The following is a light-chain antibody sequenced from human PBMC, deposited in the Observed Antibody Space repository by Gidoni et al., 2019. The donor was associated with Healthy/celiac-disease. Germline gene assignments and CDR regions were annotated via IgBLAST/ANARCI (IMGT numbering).Light chain of an antibody. Sequence: EIVLPQSPGTLSLSPGERATLSCRASQSVSSSYLAWYQPKPGQAPRLLIYGASSRATGIPDRFSGSGSGTDFTLTISRLEPEDFAVYYCQQYGSSPGFTFGPGTKVDIK. V-gene: IGKV3-20*01. J-gene: IGKJ3*01. CDR1: QSVSSSY. CDR2: GAS. CDR3: QQYGSSPGFT.